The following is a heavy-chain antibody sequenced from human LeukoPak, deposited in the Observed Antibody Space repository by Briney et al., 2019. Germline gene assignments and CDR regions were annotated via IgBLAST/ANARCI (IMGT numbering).Heavy chain of an antibody. Sequence: SETLSLTCTVSGYSISSGYYWGWIRQPPGKGLEWIGSIYHSGSTYYNPSLKSRVTISVDTSKNQFSLKLSSVTAADTAVYYCARDPWERWLHNTGWYFDLWGRGTLVTVSS. CDR2: IYHSGST. CDR1: GYSISSGYY. J-gene: IGHJ2*01. D-gene: IGHD5-24*01. V-gene: IGHV4-38-2*02. CDR3: ARDPWERWLHNTGWYFDL.